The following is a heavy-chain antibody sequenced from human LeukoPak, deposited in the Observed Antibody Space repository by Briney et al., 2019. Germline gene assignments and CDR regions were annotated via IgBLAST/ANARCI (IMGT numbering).Heavy chain of an antibody. CDR3: AKDRRRQAFDY. V-gene: IGHV3-23*01. CDR1: RFTFNKYG. J-gene: IGHJ4*02. Sequence: GGSLRLSCAASRFTFNKYGMHWVRQAPGKGPEWVSAISGSGGSTYYADSVKGRFTISRDNSKNTLYLQMNSLRAEDTAVYYCAKDRRRQAFDYWGQGTLVTVSS. CDR2: ISGSGGST.